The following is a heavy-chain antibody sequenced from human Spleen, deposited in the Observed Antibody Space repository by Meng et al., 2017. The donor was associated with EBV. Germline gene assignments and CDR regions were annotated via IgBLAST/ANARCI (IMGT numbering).Heavy chain of an antibody. CDR2: IYHSGST. CDR3: ARQRPGASVDYFDP. J-gene: IGHJ5*02. CDR1: GDSFSSGVS. V-gene: IGHV4-30-2*01. D-gene: IGHD4-11*01. Sequence: GLREHSQSLSLPCAVSGDSFSSGVSWSWIRQPPGKGLEWIGHIYHSGSTYHNPSLKSRVTMSVDRTKNQFSLRLISVTAADTAMYFCARQRPGASVDYFDPWGQGILVTVSS.